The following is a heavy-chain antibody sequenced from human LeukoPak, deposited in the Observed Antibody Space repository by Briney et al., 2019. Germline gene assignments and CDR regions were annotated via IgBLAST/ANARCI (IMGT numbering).Heavy chain of an antibody. Sequence: GGSLRLSCAASGFTFSSHWMTWIRQAPGKGLEWVSGVNWNGGFKTYADSLKGRVTISRDNTRNSLYLQMNSLRAEDTAVYYCARYGDQYYYYGMDVWGQGTTVTVSS. CDR2: VNWNGGFK. J-gene: IGHJ6*02. V-gene: IGHV3-20*04. CDR1: GFTFSSHW. D-gene: IGHD4-17*01. CDR3: ARYGDQYYYYGMDV.